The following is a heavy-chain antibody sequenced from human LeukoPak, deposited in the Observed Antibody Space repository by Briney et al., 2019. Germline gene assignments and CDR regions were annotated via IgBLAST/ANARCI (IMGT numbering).Heavy chain of an antibody. CDR2: ISSSSSYI. D-gene: IGHD2-21*01. Sequence: GGSLRLSCAASGFTFSSYAVSWVRQAPGKGLEWVSSISSSSSYIYYADSVKGRFTISRDNAKNSLYLQMNSLRAEDTAVYYCATTVVIATTEAFDIWGQGTMVTVSS. CDR1: GFTFSSYA. V-gene: IGHV3-21*01. CDR3: ATTVVIATTEAFDI. J-gene: IGHJ3*02.